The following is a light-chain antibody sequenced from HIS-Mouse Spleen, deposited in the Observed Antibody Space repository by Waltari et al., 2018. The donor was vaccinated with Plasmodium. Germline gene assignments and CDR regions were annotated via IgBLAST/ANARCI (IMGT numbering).Light chain of an antibody. V-gene: IGLV3-1*01. CDR2: QDS. CDR3: QAWDSSTAV. CDR1: KLGDKY. J-gene: IGLJ3*02. Sequence: SYELTQPPSVSVSPGQTASITCSGDKLGDKYACWYQQKQGQSPVLVIYQDSKRPSGLPERFTGSNSGKPASLTISGTQAMDGADYYWQAWDSSTAVFGGGTKLTVL.